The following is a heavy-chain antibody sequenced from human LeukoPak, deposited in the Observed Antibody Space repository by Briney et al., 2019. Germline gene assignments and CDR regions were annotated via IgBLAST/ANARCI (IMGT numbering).Heavy chain of an antibody. J-gene: IGHJ4*02. CDR1: GFTFSSYA. V-gene: IGHV3-30-3*01. CDR2: ISYDGSNK. CDR3: ARDGRYSGSPFDY. D-gene: IGHD1-26*01. Sequence: GRSLRLSCAASGFTFSSYAMHWVRQAPGKGLEWVAVISYDGSNKYYADSVKGRFTISRDNSKNTLYLQMNSLRAEDTAVYHCARDGRYSGSPFDYWGQGTLVTVSS.